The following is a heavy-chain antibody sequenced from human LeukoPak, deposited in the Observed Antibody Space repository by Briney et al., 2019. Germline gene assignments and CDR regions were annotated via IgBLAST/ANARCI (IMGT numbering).Heavy chain of an antibody. J-gene: IGHJ4*02. CDR1: GFTFSSYS. V-gene: IGHV3-48*01. D-gene: IGHD3-22*01. CDR3: ARDGYYYDSSDDDY. Sequence: GGSLRLSCAASGFTFSSYSMNWVRQAPGKGLEWVSYISSSSSTIHYADSVKGRFTISRDNAKNSLYLQMNSLRAEDTAVYYCARDGYYYDSSDDDYWGQGTLVTVSS. CDR2: ISSSSSTI.